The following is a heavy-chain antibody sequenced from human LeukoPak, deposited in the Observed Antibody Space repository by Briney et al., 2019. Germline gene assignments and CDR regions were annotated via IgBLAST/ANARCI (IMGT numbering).Heavy chain of an antibody. J-gene: IGHJ4*02. V-gene: IGHV1-69*04. CDR2: IIPILGIA. CDR3: AREPITMVRGVFDY. CDR1: GGTFSSYA. Sequence: ASVKVSCKASGGTFSSYAISWVRQAPGQGLEWMGRIIPILGIANYAQKFQGRVTITADKSTSTAYMELSSLRSKDTAVYYCAREPITMVRGVFDYWGQGTLVTVSS. D-gene: IGHD3-10*01.